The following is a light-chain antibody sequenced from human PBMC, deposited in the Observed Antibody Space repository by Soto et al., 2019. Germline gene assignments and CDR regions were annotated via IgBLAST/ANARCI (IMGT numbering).Light chain of an antibody. CDR2: DVT. CDR1: SSDVGGYDH. V-gene: IGLV2-14*03. CDR3: SSYTKKDTLL. Sequence: QSALTQPASVSGSPGQSITISCTGTSSDVGGYDHVSWYQQHPGKAPKLIIYDVTVRPSGISHRFSGSKSDNTASLAVSGLQPEDEADYYCSSYTKKDTLLFGGGTKLTVL. J-gene: IGLJ3*02.